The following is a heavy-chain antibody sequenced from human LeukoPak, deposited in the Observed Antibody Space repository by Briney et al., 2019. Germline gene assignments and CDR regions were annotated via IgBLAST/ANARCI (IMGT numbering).Heavy chain of an antibody. CDR2: TYYSGST. CDR3: ARVIEGSEFDY. Sequence: SETLSLTCTVSGGSISSYYWSWIRQPPGKGLEWIGYTYYSGSTNYNPSLKSRVTISVDTSKNQFSLKLSSVTAADTAVYYCARVIEGSEFDYWGQGTLVTVSS. D-gene: IGHD5-24*01. V-gene: IGHV4-59*01. J-gene: IGHJ4*02. CDR1: GGSISSYY.